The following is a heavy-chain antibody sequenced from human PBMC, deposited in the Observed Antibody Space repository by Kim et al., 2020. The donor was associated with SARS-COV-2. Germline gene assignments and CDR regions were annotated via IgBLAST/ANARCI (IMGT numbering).Heavy chain of an antibody. D-gene: IGHD3-3*01. CDR3: ARDFPGEGNTIFGVVIGANPQYYYYSMDD. J-gene: IGHJ6*01. Sequence: ASVKVSCKASGYTFTSYYMHWVRQAPGQGLEWMGIINPSGGSTSYAQKFQGRVTMTRDTSTSTVYMELSSLRSEDTAVYYCARDFPGEGNTIFGVVIGANPQYYYYSMDDWGQGTTVTVSS. CDR1: GYTFTSYY. V-gene: IGHV1-46*01. CDR2: INPSGGST.